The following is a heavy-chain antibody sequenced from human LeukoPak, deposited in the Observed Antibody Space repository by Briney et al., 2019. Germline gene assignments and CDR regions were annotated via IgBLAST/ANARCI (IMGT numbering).Heavy chain of an antibody. Sequence: GGSLRLSCAASGFTVSSNYMSWVRQAPGKGLEWVSFIYSGGSTYYADSVKGRFTISRDNSKNTLYLQVNSLRAEDTAVYYCARGGSTHYYDSSGPSYYFDYWGQGTLVTVSS. CDR2: IYSGGST. J-gene: IGHJ4*02. CDR3: ARGGSTHYYDSSGPSYYFDY. D-gene: IGHD3-22*01. CDR1: GFTVSSNY. V-gene: IGHV3-53*01.